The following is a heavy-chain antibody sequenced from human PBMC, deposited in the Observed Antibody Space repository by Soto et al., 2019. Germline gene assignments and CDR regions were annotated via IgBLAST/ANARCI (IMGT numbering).Heavy chain of an antibody. CDR1: GGSVRGYY. CDR3: ATMGTPATGLYYFDY. CDR2: IYYSGST. Sequence: PSETLSLTCAVYGGSVRGYYWSWIRQPPGKGLEWIGSIYYSGSTYYNPSLKSRVTISVDTSKNQFSLNLSFVTAADTAVYYCATMGTPATGLYYFDYWGQGTLVTVSS. J-gene: IGHJ4*02. V-gene: IGHV4-34*11. D-gene: IGHD2-15*01.